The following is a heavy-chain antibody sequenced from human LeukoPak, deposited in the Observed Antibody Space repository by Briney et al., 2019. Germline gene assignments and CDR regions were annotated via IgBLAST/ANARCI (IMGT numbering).Heavy chain of an antibody. J-gene: IGHJ2*01. CDR3: ARDYSSGHPEGYFDL. CDR1: GFTVSRNY. Sequence: PGGSLRLSCAASGFTVSRNYMSWVRQAPGKGLEWVSVIYSGGNTYCADSVKGRFTIARDNSKNTLYLQMNNLRAEDTAVYYCARDYSSGHPEGYFDLWGRGTLVTVSS. D-gene: IGHD6-19*01. CDR2: IYSGGNT. V-gene: IGHV3-66*01.